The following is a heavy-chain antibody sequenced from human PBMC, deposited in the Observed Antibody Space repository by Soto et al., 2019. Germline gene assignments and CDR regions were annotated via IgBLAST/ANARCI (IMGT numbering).Heavy chain of an antibody. V-gene: IGHV3-33*05. CDR3: ARGPYDNDAFDV. Sequence: PGGSLRLSCAASGFTLNSYAMHWVRQAPGGGLQWVASISYLGGHERYSDSVKGRFAISRDTSKNTLYLQMDSLRVGDTAVFYCARGPYDNDAFDVWGQGTMVTVSS. CDR2: ISYLGGHE. D-gene: IGHD5-12*01. CDR1: GFTLNSYA. J-gene: IGHJ3*01.